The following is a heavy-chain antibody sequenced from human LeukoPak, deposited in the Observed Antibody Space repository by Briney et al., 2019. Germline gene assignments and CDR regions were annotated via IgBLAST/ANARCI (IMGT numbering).Heavy chain of an antibody. CDR2: ISYDGSNK. V-gene: IGHV3-30*01. D-gene: IGHD3-3*01. CDR3: ARGPPPDDFWSGYYSGFDY. Sequence: GRSLRLSCAASGFTFSSYAMHWVRQAPGKGLEWVAVISYDGSNKYYADSVKGRFTISRDNSKNTLYLQMNSLRAEDTAVYYCARGPPPDDFWSGYYSGFDYWGQGTLVTVSS. CDR1: GFTFSSYA. J-gene: IGHJ4*02.